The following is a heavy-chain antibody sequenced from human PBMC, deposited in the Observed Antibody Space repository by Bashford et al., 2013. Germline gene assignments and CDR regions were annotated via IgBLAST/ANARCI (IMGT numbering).Heavy chain of an antibody. J-gene: IGHJ4*02. CDR1: GGSISSGGYY. D-gene: IGHD6-13*01. CDR2: IYHTGSA. Sequence: SETLSLTCTVSGGSISSGGYYWSWIRQHPGKGLEWIGYIYHTGSAYYNPSLKSRVTMSVDTSKNQFSLKLSSVTAADTAVYYCARAPPFVAAAGLAGYFDYWGQGTLVTVSS. V-gene: IGHV4-31*03. CDR3: ARAPPFVAAAGLAGYFDY.